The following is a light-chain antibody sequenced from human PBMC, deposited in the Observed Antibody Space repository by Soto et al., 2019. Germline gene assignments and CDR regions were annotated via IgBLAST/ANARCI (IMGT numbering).Light chain of an antibody. CDR2: GAS. CDR3: QKYGSSPTT. Sequence: DIVMTQSTRPLPVTPGEPATLSCRASQSVSSNLAWYQQKPGQAPRLLIHGASSRATGIPDRFSGSGSGTDFTLTISRLEPEDFAVYYCQKYGSSPTTCGKGPRREIK. CDR1: QSVSSN. V-gene: IGKV3-20*01. J-gene: IGKJ5*01.